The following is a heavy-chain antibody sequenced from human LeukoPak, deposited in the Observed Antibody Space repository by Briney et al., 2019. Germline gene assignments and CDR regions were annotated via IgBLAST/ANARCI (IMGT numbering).Heavy chain of an antibody. D-gene: IGHD1-26*01. CDR2: IYPGDSHT. J-gene: IGHJ4*02. V-gene: IGHV5-51*01. Sequence: GESLKISCKTSGYSFTTYWIAWVRQMPGKGLEWMGIIYPGDSHTRHSPSFQGQVTITADKSINTAYLQWSSLKASDTAMYYCARVGSGDTPFDYWGQGTLVTVST. CDR1: GYSFTTYW. CDR3: ARVGSGDTPFDY.